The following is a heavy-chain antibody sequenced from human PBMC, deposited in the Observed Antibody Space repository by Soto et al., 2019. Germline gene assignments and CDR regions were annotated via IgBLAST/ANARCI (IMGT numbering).Heavy chain of an antibody. Sequence: QVQLVESGGGVVQPGRSLRLSCAASGFTFRNYGMHWVRQAPGKGLVWVTVISYDGSHKYYADSVKGRFTISRDNSKNNVYLEMNSLRDEDTAVYYCAKRRGDHSNYSWGIDVWGQGTTVTVSS. CDR3: AKRRGDHSNYSWGIDV. CDR2: ISYDGSHK. D-gene: IGHD4-4*01. V-gene: IGHV3-30*18. CDR1: GFTFRNYG. J-gene: IGHJ6*02.